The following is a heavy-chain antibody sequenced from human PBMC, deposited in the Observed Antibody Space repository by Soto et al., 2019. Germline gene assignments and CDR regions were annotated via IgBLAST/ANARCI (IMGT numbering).Heavy chain of an antibody. D-gene: IGHD3-22*01. J-gene: IGHJ6*02. CDR3: AREMIPMIMGGMSAMDV. V-gene: IGHV3-30*04. CDR2: ISFDGSNK. Sequence: QVQLVESGGGVVQPERSQRLSCAASKFTFRTYIMHWVRQAPGKGLEWVALISFDGSNKYYADSVKGRFTISRDNSKNTKYLQMNSLRPEDTAVYYCAREMIPMIMGGMSAMDVGGQGTTVTVSS. CDR1: KFTFRTYI.